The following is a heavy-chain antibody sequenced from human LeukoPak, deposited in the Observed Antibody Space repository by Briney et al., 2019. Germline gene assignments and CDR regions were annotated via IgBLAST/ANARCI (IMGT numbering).Heavy chain of an antibody. V-gene: IGHV3-30*02. Sequence: GGSLRLSCAASGFTFSSYGMHWVRQAPGKGLEWVAFIRYDGSNKYYADSVKGRFTISRDNSKNTLYLQMNSLRAEDTAVYYCAKLGLAAAGLYFDYWGQGTLVTVSS. J-gene: IGHJ4*02. CDR2: IRYDGSNK. CDR3: AKLGLAAAGLYFDY. CDR1: GFTFSSYG. D-gene: IGHD6-13*01.